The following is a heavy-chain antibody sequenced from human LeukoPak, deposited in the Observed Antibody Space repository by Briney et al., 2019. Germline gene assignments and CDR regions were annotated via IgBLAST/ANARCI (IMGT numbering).Heavy chain of an antibody. D-gene: IGHD6-13*01. Sequence: SETLSLTCTVSGYSISSGYYWGWIRQPPGKGLEWIGEINHSGSTNYNPSLKSRVTISVDTSKNQSSLKLSSVTAADTAVYYCAESSRGAAGVVGAFDIWGQGTMVTVSS. CDR1: GYSISSGYY. V-gene: IGHV4-38-2*02. J-gene: IGHJ3*02. CDR3: AESSRGAAGVVGAFDI. CDR2: INHSGST.